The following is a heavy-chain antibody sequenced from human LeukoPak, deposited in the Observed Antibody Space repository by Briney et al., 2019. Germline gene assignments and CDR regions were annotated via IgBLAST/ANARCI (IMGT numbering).Heavy chain of an antibody. CDR1: GDSISSYY. Sequence: KPSETLSLTCTVSGDSISSYYWTWIRQPPGKGLEWIGYIYYRGTTNYNPSLKSRVTISVDTSKNQFSLKLTSVTAADTAVYYCASGRPLGFDYWGQGTLVTVSS. D-gene: IGHD1-26*01. J-gene: IGHJ4*02. CDR2: IYYRGTT. V-gene: IGHV4-59*01. CDR3: ASGRPLGFDY.